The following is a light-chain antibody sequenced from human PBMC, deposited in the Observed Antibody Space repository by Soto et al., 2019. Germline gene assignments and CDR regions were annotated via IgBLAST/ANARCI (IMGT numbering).Light chain of an antibody. CDR2: GAS. CDR1: QTVSNTY. V-gene: IGKV3-20*01. CDR3: PRYGTLPPT. J-gene: IGKJ4*01. Sequence: EFVLTQSPGTLSWSLGERATLSCRASQTVSNTYLAWYHQKGGQAPKVRIYGASNRATGIPDSLSGSGSGTAFTLTISRLEHYAVTVYSCPRYGTLPPTFGGGTKVEI.